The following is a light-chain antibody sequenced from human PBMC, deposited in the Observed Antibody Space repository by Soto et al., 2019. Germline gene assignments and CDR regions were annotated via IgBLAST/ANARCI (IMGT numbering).Light chain of an antibody. V-gene: IGKV1-9*01. CDR1: QGISSY. CDR2: AAS. CDR3: QHLNSYPSLT. Sequence: DIQLTQSPSFLSASVGDRVTITCRASQGISSYLAWYQQKPGKAPKLLIYAASTLQSGVPSRFSGSGSGTEFTLTISSLQPEDFATYYCQHLNSYPSLTFGGGTKVDIK. J-gene: IGKJ4*01.